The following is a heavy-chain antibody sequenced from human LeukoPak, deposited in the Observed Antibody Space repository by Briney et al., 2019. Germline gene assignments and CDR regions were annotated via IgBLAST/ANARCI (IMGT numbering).Heavy chain of an antibody. CDR3: ARDTHRVVVITTPHAFDI. V-gene: IGHV3-33*08. CDR1: GFTFNSYG. J-gene: IGHJ3*02. CDR2: ISDDGSTK. Sequence: GGSLRLSCAASGFTFNSYGMHWVRQAPGKGLEWVAVISDDGSTKYYSDSVKGRFTVSRDNSKDTLYLQMNSLRAEDTAVYYCARDTHRVVVITTPHAFDIWGQGKMVTVSS. D-gene: IGHD3-22*01.